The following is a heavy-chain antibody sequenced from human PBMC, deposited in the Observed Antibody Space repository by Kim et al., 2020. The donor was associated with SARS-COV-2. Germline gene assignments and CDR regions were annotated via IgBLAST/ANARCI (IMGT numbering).Heavy chain of an antibody. CDR3: ARGKETDY. CDR2: IYADSGAT. CDR1: GYTFISFP. J-gene: IGHJ4*02. Sequence: ASVKVSCKASGYTFISFPIHWVRQAPGERLEWMGWIYADSGATKYSQKLQGRITITRDTSAKTVYMELSNLRSEDTGVYYCARGKETDYWGQGTPVTVSS. V-gene: IGHV1-3*01.